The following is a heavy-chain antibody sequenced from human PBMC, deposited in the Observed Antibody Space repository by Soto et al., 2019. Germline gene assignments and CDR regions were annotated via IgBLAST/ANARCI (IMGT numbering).Heavy chain of an antibody. CDR2: IWYDGSNK. J-gene: IGHJ4*02. CDR3: ARDLWYDGSGGYQDY. D-gene: IGHD3-10*01. Sequence: QVQLVESGGGVVQPGRSLRLSCAASGFTFSSYGMHWVRQAPGKGLEWVAVIWYDGSNKYYADSVKGRFTISRDNSKNTLYLQMNSLGAEDTAVYYCARDLWYDGSGGYQDYWGQGTLVTVSS. CDR1: GFTFSSYG. V-gene: IGHV3-33*01.